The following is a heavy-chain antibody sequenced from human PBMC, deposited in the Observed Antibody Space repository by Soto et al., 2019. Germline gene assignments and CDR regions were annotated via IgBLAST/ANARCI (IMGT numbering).Heavy chain of an antibody. CDR3: AKDFTIFGVVITYYYGMDV. D-gene: IGHD3-3*01. Sequence: GGSLRLSCAASGFTFSSYAMSWVRQAPGKGLEWVSAISGSGGSTYYADSVKGRFTISRDNSKNTLYLQMNSLRAEDTAVYYCAKDFTIFGVVITYYYGMDVWGQGATVTVSS. J-gene: IGHJ6*02. CDR1: GFTFSSYA. V-gene: IGHV3-23*01. CDR2: ISGSGGST.